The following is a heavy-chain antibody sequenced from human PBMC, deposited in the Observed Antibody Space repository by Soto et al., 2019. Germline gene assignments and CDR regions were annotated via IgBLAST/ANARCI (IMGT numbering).Heavy chain of an antibody. V-gene: IGHV4-4*02. CDR3: ARRSYFYDDKGYYYSYFDL. D-gene: IGHD3-22*01. CDR2: SFHTGST. CDR1: GGSLRDDKW. J-gene: IGHJ4*02. Sequence: QMQLQESGPGLVKPSGTLSLTCAVSGGSLRDDKWWGWVRQAPGKGLEWIGESFHTGSTNYNPSLKSRVSISVDKSKNQFSHIVNSVTAADTTVYFCARRSYFYDDKGYYYSYFDLWGQGTLVTVSS.